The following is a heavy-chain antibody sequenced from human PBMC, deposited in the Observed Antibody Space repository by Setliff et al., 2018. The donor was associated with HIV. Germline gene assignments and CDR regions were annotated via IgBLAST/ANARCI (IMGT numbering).Heavy chain of an antibody. V-gene: IGHV1-2*02. Sequence: GASVKVSCKASGYTFTGYYVHWVRQAPGQGLEWMGWINPNSGGTNYAQKVQGRVTMTRDTSISTAHMELSRLTSDDTAVYYCARGVWELPPYYMDVWGKGTTVTVSS. CDR2: INPNSGGT. D-gene: IGHD1-26*01. CDR3: ARGVWELPPYYMDV. CDR1: GYTFTGYY. J-gene: IGHJ6*03.